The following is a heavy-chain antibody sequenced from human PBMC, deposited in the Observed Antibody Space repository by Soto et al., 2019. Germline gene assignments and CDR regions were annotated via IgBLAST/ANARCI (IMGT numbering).Heavy chain of an antibody. Sequence: EVQLVESGGGLVQPGGSLRLSCAASGFTVSSNYMSWVRQAPGKGLEWVSVIYSGGSTYYAHSVKGRFTISRDNSKNSLYLQLNSLRAEDTAVYYCARDRSSYYGKYDYWGQGTLVTVSS. CDR1: GFTVSSNY. D-gene: IGHD1-26*01. V-gene: IGHV3-66*01. CDR2: IYSGGST. J-gene: IGHJ4*02. CDR3: ARDRSSYYGKYDY.